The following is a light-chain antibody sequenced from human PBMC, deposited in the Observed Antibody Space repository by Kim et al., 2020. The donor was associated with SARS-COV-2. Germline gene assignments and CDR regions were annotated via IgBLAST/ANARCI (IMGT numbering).Light chain of an antibody. CDR1: ENIGAG. J-gene: IGKJ2*01. CDR3: QHYSRFPYT. Sequence: SASVGDRGTITCRASENIGAGLAWYQQKAGRTPSLLIFLASTLESGGPSRFSGTGSGTEFSLSITSLQPDDFATYFCQHYSRFPYTFGQGTKLEI. V-gene: IGKV1-5*03. CDR2: LAS.